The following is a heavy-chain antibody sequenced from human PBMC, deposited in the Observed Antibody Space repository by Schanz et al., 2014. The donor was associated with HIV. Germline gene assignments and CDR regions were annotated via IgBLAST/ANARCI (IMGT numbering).Heavy chain of an antibody. J-gene: IGHJ4*02. D-gene: IGHD3-22*01. CDR1: GFTFRSYG. V-gene: IGHV3-23*04. CDR2: ISESGGRT. Sequence: EGQLVESGGGLVQPGGSLRLSCAASGFTFRSYGMHWVRQAPGKGLEWVSSISESGGRTYYADSVNGRFTISRDNSKNTLYLQMTTLRIDDTAVYYCAKPEYDSRGNSQSHFDYWGQGTLVTVSS. CDR3: AKPEYDSRGNSQSHFDY.